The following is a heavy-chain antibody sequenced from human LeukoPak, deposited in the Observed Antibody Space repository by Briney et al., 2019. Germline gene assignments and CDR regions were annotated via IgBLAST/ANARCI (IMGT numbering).Heavy chain of an antibody. D-gene: IGHD3-10*01. CDR2: IYYSGST. V-gene: IGHV4-31*03. Sequence: SETLSLTCTVSGGSISSGGYYWSWIRQHPGKGLEWIGYIYYSGSTYYNPSLKSRVTISVDTSKNQFSLKLSSVTAADTAVHYCARTAMFRGTTFDYWGQGTLVTVSS. CDR3: ARTAMFRGTTFDY. CDR1: GGSISSGGYY. J-gene: IGHJ4*02.